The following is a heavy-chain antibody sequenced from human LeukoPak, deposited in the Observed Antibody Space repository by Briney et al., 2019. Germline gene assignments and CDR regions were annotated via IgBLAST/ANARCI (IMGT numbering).Heavy chain of an antibody. Sequence: AGGSLRLSCAASGFTFSSYEMNWVRQAPGKGLEWVAVISYDGSNKYYADSVKGRFTISRDNSKNTLYLQMNSLRAEDTAVYYCARDARGFTMVRGTLDYWGQGTLVTVSS. CDR3: ARDARGFTMVRGTLDY. J-gene: IGHJ4*02. V-gene: IGHV3-30*04. CDR1: GFTFSSYE. D-gene: IGHD3-10*01. CDR2: ISYDGSNK.